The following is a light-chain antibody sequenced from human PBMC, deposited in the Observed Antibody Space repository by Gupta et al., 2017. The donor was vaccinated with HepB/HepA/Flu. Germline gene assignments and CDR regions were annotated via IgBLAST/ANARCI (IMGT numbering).Light chain of an antibody. Sequence: QSVLTQPLSASGTPGQRVTISCSGSSSNIGSNTVSWYQHFPGTAPKLLIYSYNERPSGVPDRFSGSKSDTSASLAISGLQSEDEADYYCAAWDDSLNGHLVFGGGTKLTVL. CDR3: AAWDDSLNGHLV. CDR1: SSNIGSNT. V-gene: IGLV1-44*01. J-gene: IGLJ2*01. CDR2: SYN.